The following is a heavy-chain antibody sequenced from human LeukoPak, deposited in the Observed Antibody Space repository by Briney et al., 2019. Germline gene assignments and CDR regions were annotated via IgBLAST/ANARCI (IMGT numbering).Heavy chain of an antibody. J-gene: IGHJ5*02. V-gene: IGHV4-38-2*01. CDR3: ARNYYDSSVYSRRGFAP. CDR2: IYQSGST. CDR1: GFSISSDYY. D-gene: IGHD3-22*01. Sequence: SETLSLTRAVSGFSISSDYYWGWIRQPPGKGLEWIGSIYQSGSTYYNPSLKSRVTISVDTSKNQFSLKLSSVTAADTAVYYWARNYYDSSVYSRRGFAPGGQGTLVTASS.